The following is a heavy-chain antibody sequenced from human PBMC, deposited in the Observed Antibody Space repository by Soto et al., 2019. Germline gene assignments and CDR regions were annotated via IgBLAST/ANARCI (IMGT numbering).Heavy chain of an antibody. J-gene: IGHJ4*02. CDR1: GYTFTSYG. Sequence: QVQLEQSGAEVKKPGASVKVSCKASGYTFTSYGISWVRQAPGQGLEWMGWISTYNGNTKYGQKLQGRVTMTTDTSTSKVYMELRSLRSDDTAVYYCARDFGGKRSYYDSSAYEYYFDYWGQGTLVTVSS. CDR2: ISTYNGNT. D-gene: IGHD3-22*01. CDR3: ARDFGGKRSYYDSSAYEYYFDY. V-gene: IGHV1-18*01.